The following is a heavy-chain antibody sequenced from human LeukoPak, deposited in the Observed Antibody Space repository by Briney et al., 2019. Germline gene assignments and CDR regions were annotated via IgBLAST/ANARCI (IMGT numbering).Heavy chain of an antibody. Sequence: SGGSLRLSCAASGFTFSSYAMSWVRLVPGQGLEWVSSISSSSSYIYYADSMKGRFTISRDNAKNSLYLQRNSLRAEDTAVYYCARTERPVRYETILSHMDVWGKGTTVTVSS. CDR2: ISSSSSYI. J-gene: IGHJ6*03. D-gene: IGHD2/OR15-2a*01. CDR1: GFTFSSYA. V-gene: IGHV3-21*01. CDR3: ARTERPVRYETILSHMDV.